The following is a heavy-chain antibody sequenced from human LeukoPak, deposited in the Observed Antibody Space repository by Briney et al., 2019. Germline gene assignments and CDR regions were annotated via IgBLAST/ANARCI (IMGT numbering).Heavy chain of an antibody. Sequence: GGSLRLSCAASGFTVSSNSMSWVRQAPGKGLEWVSVIYSGDSTFYADSMKGRFTNSRDNSKNTLYLQIDSLRAEDTAMYYCARSSNSNNYFDYWGQGTLVTVSS. CDR2: IYSGDST. CDR1: GFTVSSNS. J-gene: IGHJ4*02. V-gene: IGHV3-53*01. D-gene: IGHD6-13*01. CDR3: ARSSNSNNYFDY.